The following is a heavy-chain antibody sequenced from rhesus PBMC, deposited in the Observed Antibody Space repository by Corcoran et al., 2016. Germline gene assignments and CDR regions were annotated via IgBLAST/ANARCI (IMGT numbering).Heavy chain of an antibody. Sequence: QLQLQESGPGLVKPSETLSVTCAVSGGSISSSYWSWIRQAPGKGLEWIVYIYGSDSSTNYNPSLKSRVTLSVDTSKNQLALKLSSVTAADTAVYYCASTTVGTVKYFDYWGQGVLVTVSS. CDR1: GGSISSSY. CDR2: IYGSDSST. D-gene: IGHD5-24*01. J-gene: IGHJ4*01. V-gene: IGHV4-169*02. CDR3: ASTTVGTVKYFDY.